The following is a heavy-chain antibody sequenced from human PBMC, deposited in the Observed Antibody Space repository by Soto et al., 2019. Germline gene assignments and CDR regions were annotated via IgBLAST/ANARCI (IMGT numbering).Heavy chain of an antibody. J-gene: IGHJ4*02. CDR3: ARGGTVVGTSPFDN. CDR1: GYSFISYD. D-gene: IGHD1-26*01. CDR2: ISGHNGNT. Sequence: ASVKVSCKASGYSFISYDITWVRQAPGQGLEWMGWISGHNGNTNYAQKLQGRVAMTIDTSTSTAYLELRSLRSDDTAMYYCARGGTVVGTSPFDNWGQGTLVTVSS. V-gene: IGHV1-18*04.